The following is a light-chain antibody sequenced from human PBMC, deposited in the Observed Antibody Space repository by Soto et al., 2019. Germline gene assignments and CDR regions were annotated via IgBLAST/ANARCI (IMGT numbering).Light chain of an antibody. CDR1: QTISSW. J-gene: IGKJ1*01. CDR2: KAS. CDR3: QHYNSYSEA. V-gene: IGKV1-5*03. Sequence: DIQMSQSPSSGCVSVADIVPITCRASQTISSWLAWYQQKPGKAPKLLIYKASTLKSGVPSRFSGSGSGTEFTLTISSLQPDDFATYYCQHYNSYSEAFGQGTKVDIK.